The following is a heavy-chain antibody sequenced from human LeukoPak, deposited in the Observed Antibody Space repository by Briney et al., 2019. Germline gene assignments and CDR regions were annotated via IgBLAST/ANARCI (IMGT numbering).Heavy chain of an antibody. CDR3: ASLAVPTSPRGHEHHDAFDI. J-gene: IGHJ3*02. CDR1: GGSISTTNYY. V-gene: IGHV4-39*07. Sequence: SETLCLTCTVSGGSISTTNYYWAWVRQPPGKGLEWMGNIYYSGSTYYNPSLRSRVTMSLDTSKNQFSLKLSSVTAADTAVFYCASLAVPTSPRGHEHHDAFDIWGQGTMVTVSS. CDR2: IYYSGST. D-gene: IGHD2/OR15-2a*01.